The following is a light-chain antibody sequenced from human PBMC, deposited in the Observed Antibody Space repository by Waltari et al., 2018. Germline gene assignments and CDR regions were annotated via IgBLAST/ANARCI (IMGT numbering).Light chain of an antibody. V-gene: IGLV3-27*01. CDR3: YSAADNSVGV. CDR2: QDN. CDR1: ILAKNI. J-gene: IGLJ3*02. Sequence: SYDLTQPSPVSVSPGQTARITCSGSILAKNIGRWFQQKPGQAPIQVIFQDNERPSGIPERFSGSSSGTTVTLTISGAHVDDEADYYCYSAADNSVGVFGGGTKLTV.